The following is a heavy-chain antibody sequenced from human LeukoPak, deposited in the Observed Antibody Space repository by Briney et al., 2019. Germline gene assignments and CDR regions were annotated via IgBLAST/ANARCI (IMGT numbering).Heavy chain of an antibody. D-gene: IGHD3-22*01. CDR3: VRDVYYYDSSAYYYFDY. CDR2: ISAYNGNT. J-gene: IGHJ4*02. V-gene: IGHV1-18*01. Sequence: ISWVRQAPGQGLEWMGWISAYNGNTNYAQKVQGRVTMTTDTSTSTAYMELRSLRSDDTAVYYCVRDVYYYDSSAYYYFDYWGQGTLVAVSS.